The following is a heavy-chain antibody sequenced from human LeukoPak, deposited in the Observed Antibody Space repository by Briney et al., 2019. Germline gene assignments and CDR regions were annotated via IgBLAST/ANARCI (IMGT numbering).Heavy chain of an antibody. CDR3: ARHVVVVPAAPHYGIDV. V-gene: IGHV4-34*01. Sequence: SETLSLTCAVYGGSFSDYFWGWIRQPPGKGLEWIGEINHSGRTYYNPSLNSRVTISVDTSKNQFSLNLSSVPVADTAVYYCARHVVVVPAAPHYGIDVWGQGTTGTASS. CDR1: GGSFSDYF. CDR2: INHSGRT. J-gene: IGHJ6*02. D-gene: IGHD2-2*01.